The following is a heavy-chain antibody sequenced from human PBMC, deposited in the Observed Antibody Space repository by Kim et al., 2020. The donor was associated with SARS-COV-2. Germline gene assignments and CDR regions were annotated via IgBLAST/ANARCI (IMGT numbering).Heavy chain of an antibody. CDR2: INPNSGGT. V-gene: IGHV1-2*04. CDR1: GYTFTGYY. Sequence: ASVKVSCKASGYTFTGYYMHWVRQAPGQGLEWMGWINPNSGGTNYAQKFQGWDTMTRDTSISTAYMELSRLRSDDTAVYYCARAERAYYYGMDVWGQGTTVTVSS. D-gene: IGHD1-1*01. CDR3: ARAERAYYYGMDV. J-gene: IGHJ6*02.